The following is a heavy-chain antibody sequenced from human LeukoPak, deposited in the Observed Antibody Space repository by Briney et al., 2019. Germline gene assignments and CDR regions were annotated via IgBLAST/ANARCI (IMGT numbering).Heavy chain of an antibody. CDR2: INHSGST. CDR3: ARVYYYDSSGYYYDAFDI. CDR1: GGSFSTYC. D-gene: IGHD3-22*01. V-gene: IGHV4-34*01. Sequence: SETLSLTCAVYGGSFSTYCWSWIRQPPGKGLEWIGEINHSGSTNYNPSLKSRVTISVDTSKNQFSLKLSSVTAADTAVYYCARVYYYDSSGYYYDAFDIWGQGTMVTVSS. J-gene: IGHJ3*02.